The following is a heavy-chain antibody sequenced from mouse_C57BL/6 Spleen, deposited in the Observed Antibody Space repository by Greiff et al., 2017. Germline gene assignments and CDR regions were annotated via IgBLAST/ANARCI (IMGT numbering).Heavy chain of an antibody. D-gene: IGHD2-1*01. CDR2: ISNGGGST. CDR1: GFTFSDSY. Sequence: EVMLVESGGGLVQPGGSLKLSCAASGFTFSDSYMYWVRQTPEKRLEWVAYISNGGGSTYYPDTVKGRFTISRDNAKNTLYLQMSRLKSEDTAMYYCARGIYYDYAMDYWGQGTSVTGSA. J-gene: IGHJ4*01. CDR3: ARGIYYDYAMDY. V-gene: IGHV5-12*01.